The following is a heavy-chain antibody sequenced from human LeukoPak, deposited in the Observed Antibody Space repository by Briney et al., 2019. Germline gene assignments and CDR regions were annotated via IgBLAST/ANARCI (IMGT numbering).Heavy chain of an antibody. CDR1: GFTFSSYA. Sequence: PGGSLRLSCAASGFTFSSYAMSWVRQAPGKGLEWVSAISGSGGSTYYADSVKGRFTITRDNSKNTLYLQMNSLRAEDTAVYYCAKGIVGADYFDYWGQGTLVTVSS. CDR3: AKGIVGADYFDY. V-gene: IGHV3-23*01. CDR2: ISGSGGST. J-gene: IGHJ4*02. D-gene: IGHD1-26*01.